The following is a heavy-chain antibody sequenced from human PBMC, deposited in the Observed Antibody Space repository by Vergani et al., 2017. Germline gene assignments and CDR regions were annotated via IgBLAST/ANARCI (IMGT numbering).Heavy chain of an antibody. D-gene: IGHD3-3*01. V-gene: IGHV3-21*01. CDR2: ISSSSSYI. Sequence: EVQLVESGGGLVKPGGSLRLSCAASGFTFSSYSMNWVRQAPGKGLEWVSSISSSSSYIYYADSVKGRFTISRDNAKNSLYLQMNSLRAEDTAVYYCAKGGDFWSGYYTRWFDPWGQGTLVTVSS. J-gene: IGHJ5*02. CDR3: AKGGDFWSGYYTRWFDP. CDR1: GFTFSSYS.